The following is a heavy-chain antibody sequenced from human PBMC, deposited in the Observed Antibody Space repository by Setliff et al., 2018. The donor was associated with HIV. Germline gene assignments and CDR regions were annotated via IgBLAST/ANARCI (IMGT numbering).Heavy chain of an antibody. CDR2: IRNGNRYST. V-gene: IGHV3-72*01. CDR3: VGGSGTDRYDY. J-gene: IGHJ4*02. Sequence: LSCATSGVTLYNTYMDWVRQAPGKGLVWVGRIRNGNRYSTEYAASVKGRFIISRDDSENSLYLQMNSLKTEDTAVYYCVGGSGTDRYDYWGRGTLVTVSS. D-gene: IGHD3-10*01. CDR1: GVTLYNTY.